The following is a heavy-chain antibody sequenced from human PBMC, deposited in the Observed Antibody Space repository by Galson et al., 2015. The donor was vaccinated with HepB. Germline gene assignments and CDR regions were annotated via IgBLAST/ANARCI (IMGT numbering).Heavy chain of an antibody. V-gene: IGHV4-39*01. CDR2: IYYSGST. J-gene: IGHJ4*02. CDR1: GDSISGSSYH. CDR3: ARGLERLDY. Sequence: SETLSLTCTVSGDSISGSSYHWGWIRQPPGKGLEWIGTIYYSGSTYYNPSLRSRVTFSVDTSKNQFSLKLSSVTAADTAVYYCARGLERLDYWGQGTLVTVSS. D-gene: IGHD1-1*01.